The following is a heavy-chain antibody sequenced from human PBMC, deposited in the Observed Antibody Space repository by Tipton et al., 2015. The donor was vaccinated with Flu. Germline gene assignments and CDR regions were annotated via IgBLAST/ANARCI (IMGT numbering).Heavy chain of an antibody. Sequence: SLRLSCAASGFTFSSYSMNWVRQAPGKGLEWVSSISSSSSYIYYADSVKGRFTISRDNAKNSLYLQMNSLRAEDTAVYYCARDGNSGWYGTHVDYWGQGTLVTVSS. CDR1: GFTFSSYS. V-gene: IGHV3-21*01. J-gene: IGHJ4*02. D-gene: IGHD6-19*01. CDR2: ISSSSSYI. CDR3: ARDGNSGWYGTHVDY.